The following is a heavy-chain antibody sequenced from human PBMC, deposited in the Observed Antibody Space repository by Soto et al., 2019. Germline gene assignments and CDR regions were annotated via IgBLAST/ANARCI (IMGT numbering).Heavy chain of an antibody. CDR1: GFTFSSYG. Sequence: GGSLRLSCAASGFTFSSYGMHWVRQAPGKGLEWVAVISYDGSNKYYADSVKGRFTISRDNSKNTLYLQMNSLRAEDTAVYYCAKDPGPGGYFDWLFVDYWGQGTLVTVSS. D-gene: IGHD3-9*01. J-gene: IGHJ4*02. CDR2: ISYDGSNK. CDR3: AKDPGPGGYFDWLFVDY. V-gene: IGHV3-30*18.